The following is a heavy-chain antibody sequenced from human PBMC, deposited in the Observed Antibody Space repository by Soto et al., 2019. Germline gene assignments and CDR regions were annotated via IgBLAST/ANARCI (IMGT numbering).Heavy chain of an antibody. D-gene: IGHD1-26*01. CDR3: AKDRDIVGALYYFDY. CDR2: ISGSGGST. CDR1: GFTFSSYA. J-gene: IGHJ4*02. V-gene: IGHV3-23*01. Sequence: AGGSLRLSCAASGFTFSSYAMSWVRQAPGKGLEWVSAISGSGGSTYYADSVKGRFTISRDNSKNTLYLQMNSLRAEDTAVYYCAKDRDIVGALYYFDYWGQGTLVTVSS.